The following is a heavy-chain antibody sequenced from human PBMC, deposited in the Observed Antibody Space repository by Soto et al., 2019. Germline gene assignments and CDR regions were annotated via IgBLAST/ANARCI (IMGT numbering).Heavy chain of an antibody. CDR1: GGSISNYY. CDR2: IYYSGSS. V-gene: IGHV4-59*01. D-gene: IGHD4-4*01. CDR3: ARSQSYYYYCMDV. Sequence: SETLSLTCTVAGGSISNYYWSWIRQPPGKGLEGIGYIYYSGSSSYNPSLKSRVTMSVDTSKNQFSLKLSSVTAADTAVYYCARSQSYYYYCMDVWGQGNTVTVSS. J-gene: IGHJ6*02.